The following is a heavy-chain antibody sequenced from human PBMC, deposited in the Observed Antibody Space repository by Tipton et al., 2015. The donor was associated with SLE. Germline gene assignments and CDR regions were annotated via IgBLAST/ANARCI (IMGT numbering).Heavy chain of an antibody. J-gene: IGHJ3*02. V-gene: IGHV4-39*07. Sequence: TLSLTCTVSGGSISSSSYYWGWIRQPPGKGLEWIGSIYYSGGTYYNPSLKSRVTISVDTSKNQFSLKLSSVTAADTAVYYCARGVESSGSSGAFDIWGQGTMVTVSS. CDR3: ARGVESSGSSGAFDI. CDR2: IYYSGGT. D-gene: IGHD6-6*01. CDR1: GGSISSSSYY.